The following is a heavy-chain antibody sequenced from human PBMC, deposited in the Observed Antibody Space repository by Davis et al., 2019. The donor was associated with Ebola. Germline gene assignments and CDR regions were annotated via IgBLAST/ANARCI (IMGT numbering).Heavy chain of an antibody. V-gene: IGHV4-39*01. CDR2: IYYSGST. CDR3: ARGWGATEIDY. D-gene: IGHD1-26*01. CDR1: GGSISSSSYY. J-gene: IGHJ4*02. Sequence: GSLRLSCTVSGGSISSSSYYWGWIRQPPGKGLEWIGSIYYSGSTYYNPSLKSRVTISVDTSKNQFSLKLSSVTAADTAVYYCARGWGATEIDYWGQGTLVTVSS.